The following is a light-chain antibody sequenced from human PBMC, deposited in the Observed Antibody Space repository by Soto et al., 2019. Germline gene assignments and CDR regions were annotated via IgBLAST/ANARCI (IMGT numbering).Light chain of an antibody. J-gene: IGLJ2*01. CDR2: EVT. Sequence: QSALTQPPSVSGSPGQSVTISCTGTSSDVGKYDRVSWYQQPPGTAPRLIMYEVTNRPSGVSTRFSGSKSGNTASLTISGLQAEDEADYFCSSYTSGSPYVFGAGTKLTVL. V-gene: IGLV2-18*02. CDR3: SSYTSGSPYV. CDR1: SSDVGKYDR.